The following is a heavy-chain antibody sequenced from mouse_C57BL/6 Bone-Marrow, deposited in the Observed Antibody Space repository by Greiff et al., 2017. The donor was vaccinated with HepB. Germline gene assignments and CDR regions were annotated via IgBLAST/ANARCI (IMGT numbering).Heavy chain of an antibody. CDR3: ASYYSNYLAWFAY. CDR1: GYTFTSYG. V-gene: IGHV1-81*01. D-gene: IGHD2-5*01. J-gene: IGHJ3*01. CDR2: IYPRSGNT. Sequence: LVESGAELARPGASVKLSCKASGYTFTSYGISWVKQRTGQGLEWIGEIYPRSGNTYYNEKFKGKATLTADKSSSTAYMELRSLTSEDSAVYFCASYYSNYLAWFAYWGQGTLVTVSA.